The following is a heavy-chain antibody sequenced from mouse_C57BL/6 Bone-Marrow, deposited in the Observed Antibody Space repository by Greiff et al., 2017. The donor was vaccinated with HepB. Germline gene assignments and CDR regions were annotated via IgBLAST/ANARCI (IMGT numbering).Heavy chain of an antibody. J-gene: IGHJ2*01. CDR3: AREGFYYYGSSSDY. Sequence: QVQLQQPGAELVKPGASVKMSCKASGYTFTSYWITWVKQRPGQGLEWIGDIYPGSGSTNYNEKFKSKATLTVDTSSSIAYMQLSSLTSEDSAVYYCAREGFYYYGSSSDYWGQGTTLTVSS. CDR2: IYPGSGST. CDR1: GYTFTSYW. V-gene: IGHV1-55*01. D-gene: IGHD1-1*01.